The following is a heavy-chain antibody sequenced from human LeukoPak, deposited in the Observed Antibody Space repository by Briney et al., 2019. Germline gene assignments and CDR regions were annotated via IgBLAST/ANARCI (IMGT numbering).Heavy chain of an antibody. J-gene: IGHJ6*03. CDR1: GYTFTSYG. D-gene: IGHD2-21*02. CDR3: ASRDLAYCGGDCPPYYYCYMDV. CDR2: IIPIFGTA. V-gene: IGHV1-69*05. Sequence: SVKVSCKASGYTFTSYGISWVRQAPGQGLEWMGGIIPIFGTANYAQKFQGRVTITTDESTSTAYMELSSLRSEDTAVYYCASRDLAYCGGDCPPYYYCYMDVWGKGTTVTVSS.